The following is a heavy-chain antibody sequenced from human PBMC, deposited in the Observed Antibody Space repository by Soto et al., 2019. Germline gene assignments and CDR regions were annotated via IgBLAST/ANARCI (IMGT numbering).Heavy chain of an antibody. CDR3: ARLYCSSTSCYNDY. CDR2: IYYSGST. CDR1: GGSISSSSYY. V-gene: IGHV4-39*01. J-gene: IGHJ4*02. D-gene: IGHD2-2*02. Sequence: SETLSLTCTVSGGSISSSSYYWGWIRQPPGKGLEWIGSIYYSGSTYYNPSLKSRVTISVDTSKNQFSLKLSSVTAADTAVYYCARLYCSSTSCYNDYWGQGTLVTVSS.